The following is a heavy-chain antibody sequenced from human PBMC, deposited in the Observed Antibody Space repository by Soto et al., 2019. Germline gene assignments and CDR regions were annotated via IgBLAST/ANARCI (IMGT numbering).Heavy chain of an antibody. Sequence: EVQLVESGGVVIQPGGSLRLSCAASGFTFDDYSMHWVRQAPGKGLEWVSLISWDGRSTYYADSVKGRFTISRDNSRSSLYLQMNSLTTEDTAFYYCGRDGAVTDYTYLDYWGQGALVTVSS. D-gene: IGHD4-4*01. CDR2: ISWDGRST. CDR1: GFTFDDYS. J-gene: IGHJ4*02. CDR3: GRDGAVTDYTYLDY. V-gene: IGHV3-43*01.